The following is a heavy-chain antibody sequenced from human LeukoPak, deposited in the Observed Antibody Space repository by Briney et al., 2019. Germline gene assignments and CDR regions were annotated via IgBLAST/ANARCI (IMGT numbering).Heavy chain of an antibody. CDR1: GYTFTDYY. CDR3: ARGSEDIVIMVYEPPWSGMDV. Sequence: ASVKDSCKTSGYTFTDYYLHWVRQAPGQGLEWMGWINPNSGGTNYAQKFQGRVTMTNDTSINTAYLEVNRLRSDDTAVYYCARGSEDIVIMVYEPPWSGMDVWGQGTTVTVSS. D-gene: IGHD2-8*01. CDR2: INPNSGGT. V-gene: IGHV1-2*02. J-gene: IGHJ6*02.